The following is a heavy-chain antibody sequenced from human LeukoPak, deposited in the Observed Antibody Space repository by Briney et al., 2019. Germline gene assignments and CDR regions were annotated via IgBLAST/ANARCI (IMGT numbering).Heavy chain of an antibody. D-gene: IGHD1-26*01. CDR3: ARGGSYLSAFDI. CDR1: GFTVSSNY. CDR2: IYSGGST. J-gene: IGHJ3*02. V-gene: IGHV3-53*01. Sequence: GGSLRLSCAASGFTVSSNYMSWVRQAPGKGLEWVSIIYSGGSTFYADSVKGRFTISRDDSKNTLYLQMNSLRAEDTAVYYCARGGSYLSAFDIWGQGTMVTVSS.